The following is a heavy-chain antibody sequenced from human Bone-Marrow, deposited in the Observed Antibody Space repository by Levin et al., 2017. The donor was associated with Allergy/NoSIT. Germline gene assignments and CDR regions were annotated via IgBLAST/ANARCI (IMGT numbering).Heavy chain of an antibody. V-gene: IGHV1-69*13. Sequence: SVKVSCKASGGTFSSYAISWVRQAPGQGLEWMGGIIPIFGTANYAQKFQGRVTITADESTSTAYMELSSLRSEDTAVYYCARDIFYCSSTSCYLQSRRADNWFDPWGQGTLVTVSS. CDR3: ARDIFYCSSTSCYLQSRRADNWFDP. J-gene: IGHJ5*02. CDR2: IIPIFGTA. D-gene: IGHD2-2*01. CDR1: GGTFSSYA.